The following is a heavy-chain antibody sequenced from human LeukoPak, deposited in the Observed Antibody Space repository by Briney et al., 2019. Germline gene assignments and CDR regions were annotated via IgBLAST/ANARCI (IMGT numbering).Heavy chain of an antibody. CDR2: ISGSGGST. CDR3: AGTMVRGVMSFDY. V-gene: IGHV3-23*01. D-gene: IGHD3-10*01. Sequence: GGSLRLSCAASGFTFSSYAMSWVRQAPGKGLEWVSVISGSGGSTDYADSVKGRFTISRDNSKNTLYLQMNSLRDEDTSVYYCAGTMVRGVMSFDYWGQGTLVTVSS. J-gene: IGHJ4*02. CDR1: GFTFSSYA.